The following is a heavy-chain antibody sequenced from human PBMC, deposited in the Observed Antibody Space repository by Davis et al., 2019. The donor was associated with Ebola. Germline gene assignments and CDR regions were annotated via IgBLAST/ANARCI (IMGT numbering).Heavy chain of an antibody. CDR1: GFTFSSYS. J-gene: IGHJ4*02. CDR3: ARDGRAGVVRFDY. Sequence: PGGSLRLSCAASGFTFSSYSMNWVRQAPGKGLEWVSSISSSSSYIYYADSVKGRFTISRDNAKNSLYLQMNSLRAEDTAVYYCARDGRAGVVRFDYWGQGTLVTVSS. D-gene: IGHD3-22*01. V-gene: IGHV3-21*01. CDR2: ISSSSSYI.